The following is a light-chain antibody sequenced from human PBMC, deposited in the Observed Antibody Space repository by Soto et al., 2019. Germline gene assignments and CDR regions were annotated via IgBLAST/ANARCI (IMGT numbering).Light chain of an antibody. V-gene: IGLV2-14*01. CDR2: EVS. CDR1: SSDTAGYNY. Sequence: QSVLTQPASVSGSPGQSITISCTGTSSDTAGYNYVSWYQQHPGKAPKLMIYEVSNRPSGVSNRFPGFQSGNTASLTISGLQAEDEANYYCSSYTTSNTPLYVFGTGTKVTVL. CDR3: SSYTTSNTPLYV. J-gene: IGLJ1*01.